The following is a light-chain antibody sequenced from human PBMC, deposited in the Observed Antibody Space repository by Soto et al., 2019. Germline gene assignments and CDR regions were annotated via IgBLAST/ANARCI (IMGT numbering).Light chain of an antibody. CDR3: QQRSNYPIT. V-gene: IGKV3-11*01. CDR1: QSVSSY. Sequence: EIVLTQSPATLSLSPGDRATLSCRASQSVSSYLAWYQQKPGQAPRLLIYDASNRATGIPARFSGSGSGTDFTLTISSLEPEDFAVYYCQQRSNYPITFGQGTRREIK. J-gene: IGKJ5*01. CDR2: DAS.